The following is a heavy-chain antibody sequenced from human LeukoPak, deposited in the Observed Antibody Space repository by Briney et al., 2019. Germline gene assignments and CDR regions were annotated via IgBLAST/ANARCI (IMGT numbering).Heavy chain of an antibody. Sequence: SGGSLRLSCAASGFTFSDYEMNWVRQAPGKGLEWLSHISISGTTIHYADSVKGRFTISRDNAKNSLYLQMNSLRAEDTAVYYCAREGYWSTNWYKFGSLLRYFDLWGRGTLVTVSS. D-gene: IGHD6-13*01. V-gene: IGHV3-48*03. CDR1: GFTFSDYE. CDR3: AREGYWSTNWYKFGSLLRYFDL. CDR2: ISISGTTI. J-gene: IGHJ2*01.